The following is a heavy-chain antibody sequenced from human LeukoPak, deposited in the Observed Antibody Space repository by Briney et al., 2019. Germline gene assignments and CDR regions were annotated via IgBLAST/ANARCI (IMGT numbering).Heavy chain of an antibody. CDR1: GFTFGDYA. CDR3: TREEVDFRH. J-gene: IGHJ1*01. D-gene: IGHD2-15*01. Sequence: GGSLRLSCTASGFTFGDYAMSWVRQAPGKGLEWVGFIRSKAYGGTTEYAASVKGRFTISRDDSKSIAYLQMNSLKTEDTAVYYCTREEVDFRHWGQGTLVTVSS. CDR2: IRSKAYGGTT. V-gene: IGHV3-49*04.